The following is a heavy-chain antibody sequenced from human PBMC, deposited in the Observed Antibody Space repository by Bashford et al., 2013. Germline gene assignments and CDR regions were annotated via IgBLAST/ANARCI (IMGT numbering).Heavy chain of an antibody. V-gene: IGHV3-48*01. CDR3: ARDSWGYDFWSGYPLFDY. J-gene: IGHJ4*02. Sequence: VRQAPGKGLEWVSYISSSSSTIYYADSVKGRFTISRDNAKNSLYLQMNSLRAEDTAVYYCARDSWGYDFWSGYPLFDYWAREPWVTVSS. D-gene: IGHD3-3*01. CDR2: ISSSSSTI.